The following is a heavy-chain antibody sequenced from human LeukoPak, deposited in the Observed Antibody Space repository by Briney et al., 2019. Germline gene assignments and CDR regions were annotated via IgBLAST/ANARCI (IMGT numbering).Heavy chain of an antibody. J-gene: IGHJ6*03. D-gene: IGHD6-19*01. CDR1: GFIFSNYG. CDR3: ARAWGSGWPYYYYYMDV. CDR2: IRGNADTT. Sequence: GGSLRLSCAASGFIFSNYGMSWVRQAPGKGLEWVSGIRGNADTTYYADSVKGRFTISRDNAKNSLYLQMNSLRAEDTALYYCARAWGSGWPYYYYYMDVWGKGTTVTVSS. V-gene: IGHV3-20*04.